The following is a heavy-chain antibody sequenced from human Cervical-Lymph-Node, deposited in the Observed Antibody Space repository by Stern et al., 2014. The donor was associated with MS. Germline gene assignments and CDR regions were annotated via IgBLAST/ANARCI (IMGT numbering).Heavy chain of an antibody. J-gene: IGHJ4*02. CDR3: ARQTTAWASDV. D-gene: IGHD1-14*01. Sequence: VPLVQSGAALIRPGESLKISCKGSGFKFSIYWIAWVRQMPGKGLEWMGIIYPGDSETRYSPSFQCQVTMSAATSTTTASLTWRSLNASDTAMYFCARQTTAWASDVWGQGTLVTVSS. V-gene: IGHV5-51*01. CDR1: GFKFSIYW. CDR2: IYPGDSET.